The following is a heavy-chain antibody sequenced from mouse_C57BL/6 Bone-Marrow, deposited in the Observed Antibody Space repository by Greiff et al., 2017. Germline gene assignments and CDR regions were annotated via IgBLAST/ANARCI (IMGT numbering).Heavy chain of an antibody. CDR3: TSPTVEAKDDV. V-gene: IGHV1-15*01. Sequence: QVQLQQSGAELVRPGASVTLSCKASGYTFTDYEMHWVKQTPVHGLEWIGAIDPETGGTAYNQKFKGKAILTADKSSSTAYMEFRSLTSEDSAVYDCTSPTVEAKDDVWGTGTTVTVSA. J-gene: IGHJ1*03. CDR2: IDPETGGT. CDR1: GYTFTDYE. D-gene: IGHD1-1*01.